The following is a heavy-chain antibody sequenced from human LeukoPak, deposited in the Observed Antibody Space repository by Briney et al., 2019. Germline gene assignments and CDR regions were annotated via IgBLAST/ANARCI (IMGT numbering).Heavy chain of an antibody. V-gene: IGHV1-8*01. CDR1: GYTFTSCD. J-gene: IGHJ6*02. CDR3: ARGEHYYYYYGMDV. CDR2: MNPNSGNT. Sequence: GASVKVSCKASGYTFTSCDINWVRQATGQGLEWMGWMNPNSGNTGYAQKFQGRVTMTRNTSISTAYMELSSLRSEDTAVYYCARGEHYYYYYGMDVWGQGTTVTVSS. D-gene: IGHD1/OR15-1a*01.